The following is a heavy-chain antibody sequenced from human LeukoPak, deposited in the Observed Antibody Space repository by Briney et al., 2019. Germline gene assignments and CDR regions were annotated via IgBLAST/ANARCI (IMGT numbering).Heavy chain of an antibody. CDR1: GYSISSGYY. D-gene: IGHD2-21*02. CDR2: IYHSGST. J-gene: IGHJ5*02. Sequence: SETLSLTCTVSGYSISSGYYWGWIRQPPGKGLEWIGSIYHSGSTYYNPSLKSRVTISVDTSKNQFSLKLSSVTAADTAVYYCARAGCGGDCYSGWFDPWGQGTLVTVSS. V-gene: IGHV4-38-2*02. CDR3: ARAGCGGDCYSGWFDP.